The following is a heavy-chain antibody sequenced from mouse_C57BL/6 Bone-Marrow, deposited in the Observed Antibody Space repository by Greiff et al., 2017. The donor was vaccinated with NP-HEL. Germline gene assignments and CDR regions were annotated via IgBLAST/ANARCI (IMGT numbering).Heavy chain of an antibody. CDR2: IDPETGGT. J-gene: IGHJ1*03. V-gene: IGHV1-15*01. CDR1: GYTFTDYE. D-gene: IGHD2-5*01. CDR3: TRSDYSKRYFDV. Sequence: QVQLQQSGAELVRPGASVTLSCKASGYTFTDYEMHWVKQTPVHGLEWIGAIDPETGGTAYNQKFKGKAILTEDKSSSTAYMELRSLTSEDSAVYYCTRSDYSKRYFDVWGTGTTVTVSS.